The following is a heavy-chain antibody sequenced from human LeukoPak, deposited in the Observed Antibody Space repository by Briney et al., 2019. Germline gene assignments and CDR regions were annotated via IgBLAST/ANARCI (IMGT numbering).Heavy chain of an antibody. CDR1: GYTFPSYF. V-gene: IGHV1-46*01. CDR2: INPTGGST. CDR3: ARTAARRFDY. J-gene: IGHJ4*02. Sequence: ASVKVSCEASGYTFPSYFMHWVRQAPGQGLEWMGIINPTGGSTTYAQKFQGRVTMTRDTSTSTVYMELSSLRSDDTAVYYCARTAARRFDYWGQGTLVTASS. D-gene: IGHD6-6*01.